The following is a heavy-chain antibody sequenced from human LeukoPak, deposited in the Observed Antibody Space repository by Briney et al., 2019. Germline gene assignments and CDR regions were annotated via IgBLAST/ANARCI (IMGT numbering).Heavy chain of an antibody. CDR1: GGSISSYY. V-gene: IGHV4-59*01. Sequence: SETLSLTCTVSGGSISSYYWSWIRQPPGKGLEWIGYIYYSGSTNYNPSLKSRVTISVDTSKNQFSLKLSSVTAADTAVYYCAKDGDLMGRGLYYMDVWGKGTTVTVSS. J-gene: IGHJ6*03. D-gene: IGHD2-8*01. CDR2: IYYSGST. CDR3: AKDGDLMGRGLYYMDV.